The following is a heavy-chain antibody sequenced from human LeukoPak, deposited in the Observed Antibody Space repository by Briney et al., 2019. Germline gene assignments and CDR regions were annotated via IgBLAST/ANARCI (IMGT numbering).Heavy chain of an antibody. CDR2: IFYTGST. V-gene: IGHV4-39*01. CDR1: GASLSGSQYC. D-gene: IGHD3-9*01. CDR3: ARHRGSLKTGYSPKNPLDV. J-gene: IGHJ3*01. Sequence: SETLSLTCSVPGASLSGSQYCWGWMRQPPGRPLQWIATIFYTGSTLYNPSLSIRVSLSVDTSKKQISLRLTSVTAADSALYYCARHRGSLKTGYSPKNPLDVWGQGTMVTVSS.